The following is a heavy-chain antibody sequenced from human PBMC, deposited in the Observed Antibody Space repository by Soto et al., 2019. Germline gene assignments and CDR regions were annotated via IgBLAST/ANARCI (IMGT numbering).Heavy chain of an antibody. J-gene: IGHJ4*02. CDR1: GFTFSNYA. CDR2: IWYDGSNK. CDR3: AKAGGDFWSGSLYYFDY. Sequence: GSLRLSCAASGFTFSNYAMHWVRQAPGKGLEWVAVIWYDGSNKYYADSVKGRFTISRDNSKNTLYLQMNSLKAEDTAVYYCAKAGGDFWSGSLYYFDYWGQGTLVTVSS. V-gene: IGHV3-33*06. D-gene: IGHD3-3*01.